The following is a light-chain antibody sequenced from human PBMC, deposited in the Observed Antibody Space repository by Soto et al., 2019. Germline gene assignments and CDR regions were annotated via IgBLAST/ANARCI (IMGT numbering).Light chain of an antibody. Sequence: EIRMTQSPATLSVSQGERATLSCRASQSVSSNLAWYQQKPGQAPRLLIYGASTRATGIPARFSGSGSGTEFTLTISSLQSEDSAVYYCQQYKNWLALTFGGGTKVAIK. CDR1: QSVSSN. CDR2: GAS. J-gene: IGKJ4*01. CDR3: QQYKNWLALT. V-gene: IGKV3-15*01.